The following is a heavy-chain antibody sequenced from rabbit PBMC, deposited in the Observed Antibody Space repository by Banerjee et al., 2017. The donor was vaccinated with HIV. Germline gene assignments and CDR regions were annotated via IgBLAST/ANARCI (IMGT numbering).Heavy chain of an antibody. J-gene: IGHJ4*01. CDR1: GFSFGDRDV. D-gene: IGHD6-1*01. CDR2: INAATGKP. Sequence: EQLVESGGGLVQPTGSLTLTCKASGFSFGDRDVMCWVRQAPGKGLEWIACINAATGKPVYATWAKGRFTISRTSSTTVTLRMTSLTAADRAAYFCASAYSDVYFNLWGQGTLVTVS. CDR3: ASAYSDVYFNL. V-gene: IGHV1S45*01.